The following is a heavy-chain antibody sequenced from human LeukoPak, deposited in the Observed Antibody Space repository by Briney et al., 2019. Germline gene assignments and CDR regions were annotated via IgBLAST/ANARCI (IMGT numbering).Heavy chain of an antibody. J-gene: IGHJ4*02. Sequence: GGSLRLSCAASGFTFGSYSMNWVRQAPGKGLEWVSSISSSSSYIYYADSVKGRFTISRDNAKNSLYLQMNSLRAEDTAVYYCARVEMATIYILRGQGTLVTVSS. CDR2: ISSSSSYI. V-gene: IGHV3-21*01. CDR3: ARVEMATIYIL. D-gene: IGHD5-24*01. CDR1: GFTFGSYS.